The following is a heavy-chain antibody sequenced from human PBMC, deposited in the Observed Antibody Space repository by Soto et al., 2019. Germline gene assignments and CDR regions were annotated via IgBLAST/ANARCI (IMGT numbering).Heavy chain of an antibody. Sequence: QVQLQESGPGLVKPSQTLSLTCTVSGGSISSGGYYCSWIRQHPGKGLEWIGYIYYSGSTYYNPSLKSRVTISVDTSKIQFSLKLSSVTASDTAVYYCATCLRAVALGRYWGQGTLVTVSS. CDR1: GGSISSGGYY. D-gene: IGHD6-19*01. CDR3: ATCLRAVALGRY. J-gene: IGHJ4*02. CDR2: IYYSGST. V-gene: IGHV4-31*03.